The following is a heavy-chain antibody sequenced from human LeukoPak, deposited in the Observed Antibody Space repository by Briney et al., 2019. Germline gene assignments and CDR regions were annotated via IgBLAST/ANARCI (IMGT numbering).Heavy chain of an antibody. D-gene: IGHD3-3*01. CDR2: SWYGGSNE. J-gene: IGHJ4*02. Sequence: GGSLRLSCAASGFTFSRYWMKWVGQAPGKGLEWVAVSWYGGSNECHVDSVKGRFTISRDNSKNTLYLQMNSLRAEDTAVYYCAKDQAGDYNFWSGFDSWGQGTLVTVSS. CDR3: AKDQAGDYNFWSGFDS. CDR1: GFTFSRYW. V-gene: IGHV3-33*06.